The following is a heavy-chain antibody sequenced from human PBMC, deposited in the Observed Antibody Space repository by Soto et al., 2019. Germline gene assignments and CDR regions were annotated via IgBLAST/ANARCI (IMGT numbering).Heavy chain of an antibody. D-gene: IGHD6-6*01. Sequence: GGSLRLSCAASGFTFSSYGMHWVRQAPGKGLEWVAVIWSDGSNKYYADSVKGRFTISRDNSKNTLYLQMNSLRAEDTAVYSCARAQRSGEDSSSSFDYWGQGTLVTVSS. CDR2: IWSDGSNK. CDR3: ARAQRSGEDSSSSFDY. J-gene: IGHJ4*02. V-gene: IGHV3-33*08. CDR1: GFTFSSYG.